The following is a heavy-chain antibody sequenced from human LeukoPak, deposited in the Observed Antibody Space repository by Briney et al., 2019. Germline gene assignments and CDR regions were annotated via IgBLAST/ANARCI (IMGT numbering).Heavy chain of an antibody. Sequence: GGSLRLSCAASGFTFSSYAMSWVRQAPGKGLEWVSAISGSGGSTYYADSVKGRFTISRDNSKNSLYLQMNNLRAEDTAVYYCARDSSSTYYFDSWGQGTLVTVSS. CDR3: ARDSSSTYYFDS. V-gene: IGHV3-23*01. J-gene: IGHJ4*02. CDR2: ISGSGGST. CDR1: GFTFSSYA. D-gene: IGHD6-13*01.